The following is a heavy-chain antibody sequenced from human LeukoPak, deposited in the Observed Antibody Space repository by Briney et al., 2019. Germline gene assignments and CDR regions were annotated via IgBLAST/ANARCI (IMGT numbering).Heavy chain of an antibody. Sequence: PGGSLRLSCTASGFTFSTYGIHWVRRAPDKGLEWVAFIRYDGNNKYYADSVKGRFTISRDNSKNILFVQMKGLRREDTAVYYCARDSVLGRWELHFDYWGQGTLVTVSS. J-gene: IGHJ4*02. D-gene: IGHD4-23*01. V-gene: IGHV3-30*02. CDR2: IRYDGNNK. CDR1: GFTFSTYG. CDR3: ARDSVLGRWELHFDY.